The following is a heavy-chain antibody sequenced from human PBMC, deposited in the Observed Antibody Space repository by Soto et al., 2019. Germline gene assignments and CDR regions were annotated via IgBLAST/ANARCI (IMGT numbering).Heavy chain of an antibody. Sequence: GESLKISCKAAGYKCVSYCIAWVRQTPGKGLEWMGIIYPGDSDTRYSPSFQGQVTISADKSTSTAYLQWSGLKASDTAMYYCGFAPYNWNQGWFGPWGQGPLVTAPQ. CDR2: IYPGDSDT. D-gene: IGHD1-20*01. CDR1: GYKCVSYC. J-gene: IGHJ5*02. CDR3: GFAPYNWNQGWFGP. V-gene: IGHV5-51*01.